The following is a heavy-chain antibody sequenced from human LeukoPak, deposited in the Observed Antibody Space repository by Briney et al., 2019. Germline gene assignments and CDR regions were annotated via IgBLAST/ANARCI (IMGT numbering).Heavy chain of an antibody. J-gene: IGHJ6*02. V-gene: IGHV1-69*04. CDR1: GGTFSSYA. CDR2: IIPILGIA. CDR3: AREERDYYGMDV. Sequence: GASVKVSCKASGGTFSSYAISWVRQAPGQGLEWMGRIIPILGIANYAQKFQGRVTITADKSTSTAYMELSSLRSEDTAVYYCAREERDYYGMDVWGQGTTVTVSS.